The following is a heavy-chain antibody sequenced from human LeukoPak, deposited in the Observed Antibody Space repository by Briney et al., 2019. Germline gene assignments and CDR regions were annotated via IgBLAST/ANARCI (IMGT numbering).Heavy chain of an antibody. Sequence: KPGGSLRLSCAASGFTFSSYSMNWVRQAPGKGLEWVSSISSSSSYIYYADSVKGRFTISRHNAKNSLYLQMNSLRAEDTAVYYCARVVGQQLVHFDYWGQGTLVTVSS. CDR2: ISSSSSYI. CDR3: ARVVGQQLVHFDY. V-gene: IGHV3-21*01. D-gene: IGHD6-13*01. CDR1: GFTFSSYS. J-gene: IGHJ4*02.